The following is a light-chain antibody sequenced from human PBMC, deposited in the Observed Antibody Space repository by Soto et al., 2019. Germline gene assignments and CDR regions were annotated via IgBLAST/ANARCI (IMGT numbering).Light chain of an antibody. CDR3: QQRSNWPST. J-gene: IGKJ4*01. V-gene: IGKV3-11*01. CDR2: DAS. CDR1: QSFSGY. Sequence: EIVLTQSQATLSLSPGNRATLSCRASQSFSGYLAWYQQKPGQAPRLLIYDASNRATGIPARFSGSGSGTDFTLNITSLEPEDFAVYYCQQRSNWPSTFGGGTKVES.